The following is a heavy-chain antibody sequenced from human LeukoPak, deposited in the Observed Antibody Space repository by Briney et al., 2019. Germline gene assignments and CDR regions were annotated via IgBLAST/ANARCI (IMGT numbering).Heavy chain of an antibody. D-gene: IGHD2-8*01. J-gene: IGHJ4*02. Sequence: PGGSLRLSCAASGFTFSSYTMSWVRQAPGKGLEWVSYTSSSGSNIYHADSVKGRFTISRDNAKNSLYLQMNSLRDEDTAVYYCARDLMAAGSYWGQGTLVTVSS. CDR2: TSSSGSNI. V-gene: IGHV3-48*02. CDR1: GFTFSSYT. CDR3: ARDLMAAGSY.